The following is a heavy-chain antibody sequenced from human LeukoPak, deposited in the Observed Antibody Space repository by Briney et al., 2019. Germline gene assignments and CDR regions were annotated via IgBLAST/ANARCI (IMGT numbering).Heavy chain of an antibody. CDR2: IYYSGNT. V-gene: IGHV4-39*01. CDR1: GVSISSSNSY. D-gene: IGHD3/OR15-3a*01. J-gene: IGHJ4*02. Sequence: SETLSLTCTVSGVSISSSNSYWGWIRQPPGKGLEWIGSIYYSGNTYCNASLKSQVSISIDTSKNQFSLKLTSVTAADTAVYYCARQTGSGLFILPGGRGTLVTVSS. CDR3: ARQTGSGLFILP.